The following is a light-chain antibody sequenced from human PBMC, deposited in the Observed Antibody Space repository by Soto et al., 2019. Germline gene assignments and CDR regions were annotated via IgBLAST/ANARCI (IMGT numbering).Light chain of an antibody. J-gene: IGLJ3*02. V-gene: IGLV2-11*01. CDR1: SSDVGGFNS. CDR3: CSYTSSRSLV. CDR2: DVN. Sequence: QSALTQPRSVSGSPGQSVTISCTGTSSDVGGFNSVSWYQQHPGKAPKLMIYDVNKRPSGVPDRFSGSKSGSTASLTISGLQAEDEADYYCCSYTSSRSLVFGGGTKLTVL.